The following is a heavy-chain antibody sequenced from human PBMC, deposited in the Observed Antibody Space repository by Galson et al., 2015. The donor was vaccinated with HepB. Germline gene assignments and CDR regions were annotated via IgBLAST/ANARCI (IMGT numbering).Heavy chain of an antibody. CDR3: ARAGYGGQNWFDP. CDR2: ISSSGTHI. CDR1: GDTLRSYT. V-gene: IGHV3-21*06. D-gene: IGHD4-23*01. J-gene: IGHJ5*02. Sequence: SLRLSCAASGDTLRSYTMNWVRQAPGRGLEWIASISSSGTHIYYAGSVKGRFTISRDNAKNSLYLHMNSLRGEDTAVYYCARAGYGGQNWFDPWGQGTLVTVSS.